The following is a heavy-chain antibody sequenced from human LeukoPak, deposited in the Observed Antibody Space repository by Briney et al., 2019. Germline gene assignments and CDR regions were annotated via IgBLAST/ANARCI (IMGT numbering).Heavy chain of an antibody. V-gene: IGHV1-2*02. CDR1: GYTFTGYY. D-gene: IGHD3-10*01. CDR2: INPNSGGT. Sequence: ASVTVSCKASGYTFTGYYMHWVRQAPEQGLEWMGWINPNSGGTNYAQKFQGRVTMTRDTSISTAYMELSRLRSDDTAVYYCARLRYGSGSFYNGQPTLSFDYWGQGTLVTVFS. J-gene: IGHJ4*02. CDR3: ARLRYGSGSFYNGQPTLSFDY.